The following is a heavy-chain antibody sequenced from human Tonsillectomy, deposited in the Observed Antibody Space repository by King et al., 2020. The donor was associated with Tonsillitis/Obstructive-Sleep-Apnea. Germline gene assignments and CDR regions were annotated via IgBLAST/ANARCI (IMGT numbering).Heavy chain of an antibody. Sequence: VQLVESGGGLVQPGGSLRLSCAASGFCFSRYWMHWVRQAPGKGLVWGSRIDSDGSRPAYADAVQGRFTVSRDNAKNTPYLEMNSLRAEDTAVYYWLRFNYGDFSHVFDVGGQGTMVAVSS. V-gene: IGHV3-74*01. CDR2: IDSDGSRP. D-gene: IGHD4-17*01. CDR1: GFCFSRYW. J-gene: IGHJ3*01. CDR3: LRFNYGDFSHVFDV.